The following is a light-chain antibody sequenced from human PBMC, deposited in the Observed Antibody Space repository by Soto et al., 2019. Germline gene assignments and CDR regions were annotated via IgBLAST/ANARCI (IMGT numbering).Light chain of an antibody. CDR2: DVS. J-gene: IGLJ2*01. CDR1: GSDVGGYNY. V-gene: IGLV2-14*01. Sequence: QSALTQPASVSGSPGQSITISCTGTGSDVGGYNYVSWYQQHPGKAPKVMIYDVSNRPSGVSNRFSGSKSGNTASLTISGLQAEDEADYYCSSYTGASTPLVFGGGTQLTVL. CDR3: SSYTGASTPLV.